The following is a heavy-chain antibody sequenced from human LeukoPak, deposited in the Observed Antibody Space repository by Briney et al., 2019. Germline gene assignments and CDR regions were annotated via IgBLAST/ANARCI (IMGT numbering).Heavy chain of an antibody. J-gene: IGHJ6*04. CDR3: ATRYCTISACRASSYKSFDV. V-gene: IGHV3-48*04. CDR2: ITGSSSTI. CDR1: GFSFINYS. Sequence: GGSLRLSCAASGFSFINYSMNWVRQAPGKGLEWVAYITGSSSTISYADSVKGRFTISRDNAKNSLYLQLTSLRAEDTAVYYCATRYCTISACRASSYKSFDVWGKGTTVTVSS. D-gene: IGHD2-8*01.